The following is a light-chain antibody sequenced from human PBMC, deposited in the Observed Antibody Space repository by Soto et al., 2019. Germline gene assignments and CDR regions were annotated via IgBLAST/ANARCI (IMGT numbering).Light chain of an antibody. CDR2: GAA. Sequence: DIVFTQSPGPLPLSPGETATLSCRASQNVNSIYVPWDQQKARQAPRLFIYGAASRATGIPDRFSGSGSGTHFTLTIRGLEPEDFALYYCQQYGGSPRRFGQGTKVDIK. CDR1: QNVNSIY. CDR3: QQYGGSPRR. V-gene: IGKV3-20*01. J-gene: IGKJ1*01.